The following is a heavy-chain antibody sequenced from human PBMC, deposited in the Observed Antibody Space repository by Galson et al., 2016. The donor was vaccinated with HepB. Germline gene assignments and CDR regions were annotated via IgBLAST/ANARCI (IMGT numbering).Heavy chain of an antibody. CDR1: GFTFRNAW. CDR2: ISSRSAGGAT. Sequence: SLRLSCAASGFTFRNAWMSWVRQAPGKGLEWLGRISSRSAGGATDYAAPVKGRFTISRDDSKNILYLQMNRLKTEDTAVYYCSTGAGGSRSDRFYFDYWGQGALVTVSS. D-gene: IGHD3-10*01. J-gene: IGHJ4*02. V-gene: IGHV3-15*01. CDR3: STGAGGSRSDRFYFDY.